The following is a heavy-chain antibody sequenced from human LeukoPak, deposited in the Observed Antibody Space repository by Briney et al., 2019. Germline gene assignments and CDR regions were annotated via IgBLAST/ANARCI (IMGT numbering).Heavy chain of an antibody. J-gene: IGHJ6*02. CDR1: RYTFTSYS. D-gene: IGHD2-15*01. CDR2: INAGNGDT. Sequence: ASVKVSCKASRYTFTSYSMHWVRQAPGQRLEWMGWINAGNGDTKYAQKFQGRVAFTRDTSASTAYMEVSSLRSEDTAVYYCARNYCSGGSCSDTAYYYYGLDVWGQGTTVTVSS. V-gene: IGHV1-3*01. CDR3: ARNYCSGGSCSDTAYYYYGLDV.